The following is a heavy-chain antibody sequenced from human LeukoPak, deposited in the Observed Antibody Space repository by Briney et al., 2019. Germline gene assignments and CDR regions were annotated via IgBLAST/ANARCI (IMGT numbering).Heavy chain of an antibody. J-gene: IGHJ4*02. Sequence: SETLSLTCTVSGGSISSYYWSWIRQPPGKGLEWIGYIYSSGSTNYNPSLKSRVTISVDTSKNQVSLKLSYVTAADTAVYYCAREGTTVTHFDYWGQGTPVTVSS. V-gene: IGHV4-59*01. CDR3: AREGTTVTHFDY. CDR2: IYSSGST. CDR1: GGSISSYY. D-gene: IGHD4-17*01.